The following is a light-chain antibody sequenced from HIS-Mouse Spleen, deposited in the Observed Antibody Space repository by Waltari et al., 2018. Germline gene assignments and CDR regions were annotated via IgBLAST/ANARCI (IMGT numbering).Light chain of an antibody. CDR2: EGS. J-gene: IGLJ1*01. CDR3: CSYAGSSTSPYV. Sequence: QSALTQPASVSGSPGQSITISCTGTSRDLGSYNLVSWYQQHPGKAPKLMSYEGSKRPSGVSNRFSGSKSGNTASLTISGLQAEDEADYYCCSYAGSSTSPYVFGTGTKVTVL. V-gene: IGLV2-23*01. CDR1: SRDLGSYNL.